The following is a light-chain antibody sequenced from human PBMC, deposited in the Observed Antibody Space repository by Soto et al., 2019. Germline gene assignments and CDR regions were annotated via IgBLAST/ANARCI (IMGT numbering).Light chain of an antibody. J-gene: IGLJ1*01. CDR1: SSNIGTNF. CDR2: TND. CDR3: QSYDDSLSVHYV. Sequence: QSALTQPPSASGTPGQRVTISCSGSSSNIGTNFVYWYLQLPGMAPKLLIYTNDQRPSGVPDRFSGSKSGTSASLAITGLQADDEADYYCQSYDDSLSVHYVFGTGTKVTV. V-gene: IGLV1-47*01.